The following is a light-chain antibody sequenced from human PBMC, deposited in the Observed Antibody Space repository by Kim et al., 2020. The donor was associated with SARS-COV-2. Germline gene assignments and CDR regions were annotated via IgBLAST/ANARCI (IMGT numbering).Light chain of an antibody. V-gene: IGLV1-51*01. CDR1: SANIGNNY. J-gene: IGLJ2*01. Sequence: GQKVTISCSGSSANIGNNYVSWYQQLPGTAPKLLIYDNNKRPSGIPDRFSGSKSGTSATLGITGLQTGDEADYYCGTWDSSRGVVFGGGTQLTVL. CDR3: GTWDSSRGVV. CDR2: DNN.